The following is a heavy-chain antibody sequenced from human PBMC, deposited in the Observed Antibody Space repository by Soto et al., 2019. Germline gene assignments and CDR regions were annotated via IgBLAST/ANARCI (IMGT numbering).Heavy chain of an antibody. CDR3: ATGYCSRGGCCFDY. V-gene: IGHV3-33*01. CDR1: GFTFRNYG. Sequence: QVQLVESGGGVVQPGRSLRLSCAASGFTFRNYGMHWVRQAPGKGLEWVALIWYDGSNKYYADSVKGRFTISRDNSKNTLYLQMNSLRAEDTALYYCATGYCSRGGCCFDYWGQGTLATVSS. CDR2: IWYDGSNK. J-gene: IGHJ4*02. D-gene: IGHD2-2*01.